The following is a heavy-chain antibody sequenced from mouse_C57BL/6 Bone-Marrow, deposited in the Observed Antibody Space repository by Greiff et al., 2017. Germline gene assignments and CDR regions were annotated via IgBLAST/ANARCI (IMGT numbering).Heavy chain of an antibody. Sequence: QVQLKQPGAELVKPGASVKMSCKASGYTFTSYWITWVKQRPGQGLEWIGDIYPGSGSTNYNEKFKSKATLTVDTSSSTAYMQLSSLTSEDSAVYYCARAWLPYWYFDVWGTGTTVTVSS. J-gene: IGHJ1*03. D-gene: IGHD2-2*01. CDR2: IYPGSGST. CDR1: GYTFTSYW. CDR3: ARAWLPYWYFDV. V-gene: IGHV1-55*01.